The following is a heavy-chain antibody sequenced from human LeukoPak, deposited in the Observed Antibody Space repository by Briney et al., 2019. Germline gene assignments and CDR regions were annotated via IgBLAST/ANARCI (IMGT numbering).Heavy chain of an antibody. J-gene: IGHJ4*02. D-gene: IGHD6-19*01. Sequence: GGSLRLSCAASGFTFSSYSMNWVRQAPGKGLEWVSSISGSGGSTYYADSVKGRFTISRDNSKNTLYLQMKSLRAEDTAVYYCAKNAYSKWLAGDYFDYWGQGTLVTVSS. CDR3: AKNAYSKWLAGDYFDY. CDR2: ISGSGGST. CDR1: GFTFSSYS. V-gene: IGHV3-23*01.